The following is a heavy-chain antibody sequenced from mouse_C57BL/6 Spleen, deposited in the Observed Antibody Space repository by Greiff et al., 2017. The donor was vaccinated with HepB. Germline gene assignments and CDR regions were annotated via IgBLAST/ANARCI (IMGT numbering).Heavy chain of an antibody. Sequence: EVQLQQSGAELVRPGASVKLSCTASGFNIKDYYMHWVKQRPEQGLEWIGRIDPEDGDTEYAPKFQGKATMTADTSSNTAYLQLSSLTSEDTAVYYCTTSRPHYYAMDYWGQGTSVTVSS. CDR2: IDPEDGDT. J-gene: IGHJ4*01. CDR1: GFNIKDYY. V-gene: IGHV14-1*01. CDR3: TTSRPHYYAMDY. D-gene: IGHD3-2*02.